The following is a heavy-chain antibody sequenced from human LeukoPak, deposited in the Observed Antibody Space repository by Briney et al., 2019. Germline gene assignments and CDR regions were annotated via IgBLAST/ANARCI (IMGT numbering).Heavy chain of an antibody. Sequence: GGSLRLSCAASGFTFSSYGMNWVRQAPERGLEWVSTISSSSTYIYYADSVKGRFTISRDNAKNSLYLQMNSLRAEDTAVYYCARDRTPDDYWGQGTLVTVSS. CDR2: ISSSSTYI. CDR3: ARDRTPDDY. CDR1: GFTFSSYG. J-gene: IGHJ4*02. V-gene: IGHV3-21*01.